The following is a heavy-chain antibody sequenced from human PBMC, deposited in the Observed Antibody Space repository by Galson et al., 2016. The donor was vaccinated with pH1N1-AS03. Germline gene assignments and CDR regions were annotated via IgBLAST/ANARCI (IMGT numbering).Heavy chain of an antibody. CDR3: ARVGKYFYFWSGYSDFDY. V-gene: IGHV4-38-2*01. J-gene: IGHJ4*02. CDR1: GYSISSGYY. Sequence: SETLSLTCAVSGYSISSGYYWGWIRQPPGKGLEWIGSIYHSGSTYYNPSLMSRVTISVDTSKNRFSLKVTSVTAADTAAYYCARVGKYFYFWSGYSDFDYWGQGTLVTVSS. CDR2: IYHSGST. D-gene: IGHD3-3*01.